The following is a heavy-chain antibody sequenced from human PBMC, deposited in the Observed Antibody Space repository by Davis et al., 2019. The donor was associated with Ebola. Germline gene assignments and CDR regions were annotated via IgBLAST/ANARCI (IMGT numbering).Heavy chain of an antibody. D-gene: IGHD1-1*01. CDR1: GYIFSTSW. V-gene: IGHV5-10-1*01. CDR3: ARRGLERVGDAFDI. CDR2: IDPSDSYT. J-gene: IGHJ3*02. Sequence: GESLKISCQGSGYIFSTSWISWVRQMPGKGLEWMGRIDPSDSYTNYSPSFKGHVTMSVDKSTSTAYLQWTSLKASDTAMYYCARRGLERVGDAFDIWGQGTMVTVSS.